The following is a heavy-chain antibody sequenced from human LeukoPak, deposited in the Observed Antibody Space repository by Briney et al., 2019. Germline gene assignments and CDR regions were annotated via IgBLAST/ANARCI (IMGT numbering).Heavy chain of an antibody. CDR1: GFTFDDYA. CDR3: AKGPYYDSSGVDY. J-gene: IGHJ4*02. Sequence: PGGSLRLSRAASGFTFDDYAMHWVRQAPGKGLEWVSGISWNSGSIGYADSVKGRFTISRDNAKNSLYLQMNSLRAEDTALYYCAKGPYYDSSGVDYWGQGTLVTVSS. V-gene: IGHV3-9*01. CDR2: ISWNSGSI. D-gene: IGHD3-22*01.